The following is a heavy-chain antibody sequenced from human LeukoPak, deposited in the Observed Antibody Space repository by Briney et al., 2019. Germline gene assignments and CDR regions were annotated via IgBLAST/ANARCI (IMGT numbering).Heavy chain of an antibody. CDR3: ARAGYYDSSGPSVLDY. Sequence: ASVKVSCKASGYTFTSYDINWVRQATGQGLEWMGWMNPNSGNTSYAQKFQGRVTMTRDTSTSTVYMELSSLRSEDTAVYYCARAGYYDSSGPSVLDYWGQGTLVTVSS. D-gene: IGHD3-22*01. CDR2: MNPNSGNT. CDR1: GYTFTSYD. V-gene: IGHV1-8*01. J-gene: IGHJ4*02.